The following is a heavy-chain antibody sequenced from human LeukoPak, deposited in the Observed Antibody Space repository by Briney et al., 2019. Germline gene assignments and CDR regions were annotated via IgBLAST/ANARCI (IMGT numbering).Heavy chain of an antibody. D-gene: IGHD3-22*01. J-gene: IGHJ4*02. CDR1: GGSISSSSYY. CDR2: IYYSGST. Sequence: PSETLSLTCTVSGGSISSSSYYWGWIRQPPGKGLEWIGNIYYSGSTYYNPSLKSRVTISVDTSKNQFSLKLSSVTAADTAVYYCARGGITMIDYWGQGTLVTVSS. CDR3: ARGGITMIDY. V-gene: IGHV4-39*07.